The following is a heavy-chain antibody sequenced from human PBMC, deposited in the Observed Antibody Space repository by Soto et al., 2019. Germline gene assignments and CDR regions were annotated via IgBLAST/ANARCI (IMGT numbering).Heavy chain of an antibody. CDR3: ARSVEGHFDY. CDR1: GFRFNIYS. CDR2: MTSDTKTI. J-gene: IGHJ4*02. V-gene: IGHV3-48*02. Sequence: EVQLVESGGGLVQPGGSLRLSCAASGFRFNIYSMNWIRQAPGKGLEWSAYMTSDTKTIKYGDSVKDRFTISRDNDNYFVYLQMNSLRDEDTGVYYCARSVEGHFDYWGQGTVVTVSA. D-gene: IGHD6-19*01.